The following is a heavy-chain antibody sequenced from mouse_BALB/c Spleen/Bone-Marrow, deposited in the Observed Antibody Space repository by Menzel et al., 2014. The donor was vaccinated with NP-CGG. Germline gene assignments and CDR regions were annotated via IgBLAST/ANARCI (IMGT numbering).Heavy chain of an antibody. CDR2: ISSGSTAI. V-gene: IGHV5-17*02. J-gene: IGHJ1*01. CDR3: TRGGNWDDFDV. D-gene: IGHD4-1*01. Sequence: EVKLVESGGGLVQPGGSRKLSCAASGFTFSSFGMHWVRQAPEKGLEWVAYISSGSTAIFYADTVEGRFTISRDNPKNTLFLQMTSLRSEDTAMYYCTRGGNWDDFDVWGAGTTVTVSS. CDR1: GFTFSSFG.